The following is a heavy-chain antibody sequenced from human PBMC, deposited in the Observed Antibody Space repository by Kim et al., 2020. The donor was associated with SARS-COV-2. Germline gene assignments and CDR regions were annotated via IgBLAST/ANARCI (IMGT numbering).Heavy chain of an antibody. CDR2: IYSGGTT. CDR1: GFTVSGNY. J-gene: IGHJ4*01. Sequence: GGSLRLSCAASGFTVSGNYMSWVRRAPGKGLEWVSVIYSGGTTYYADSVKGRFTISRDFSKNTVYLQMNSLRAEDTAVYYCARPLYYGSSAYYFYYFDY. D-gene: IGHD3-22*01. CDR3: ARPLYYGSSAYYFYYFDY. V-gene: IGHV3-66*01.